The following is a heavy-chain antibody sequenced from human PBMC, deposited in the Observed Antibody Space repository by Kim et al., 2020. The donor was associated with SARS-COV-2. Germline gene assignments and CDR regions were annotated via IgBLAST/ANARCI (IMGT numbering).Heavy chain of an antibody. D-gene: IGHD6-19*01. J-gene: IGHJ4*02. Sequence: NTGYAQKFQGRVTMTRNTSISTAYMELSSLRSEDTAVYYCARGLQWLVGYWGQGTLVTVSS. V-gene: IGHV1-8*01. CDR2: NT. CDR3: ARGLQWLVGY.